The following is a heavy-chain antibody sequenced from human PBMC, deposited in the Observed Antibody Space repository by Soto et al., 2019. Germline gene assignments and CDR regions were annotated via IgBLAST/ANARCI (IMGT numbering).Heavy chain of an antibody. CDR2: ISGSGGST. Sequence: EVQLLESGGGLVQPGGSLRLSCAASGFTFSSYAMSWVRQAPGKGLEWVSAISGSGGSTYYADSVKGRFTISRDNSKNTLYLQMYSLRAEDTAVYYCAKDGGGYYYYGMDVWGQGTTVTVSS. J-gene: IGHJ6*02. CDR1: GFTFSSYA. CDR3: AKDGGGYYYYGMDV. V-gene: IGHV3-23*01. D-gene: IGHD3-16*01.